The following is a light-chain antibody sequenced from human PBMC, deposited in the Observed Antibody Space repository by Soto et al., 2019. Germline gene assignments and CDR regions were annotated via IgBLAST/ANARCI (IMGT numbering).Light chain of an antibody. V-gene: IGKV3-11*01. J-gene: IGKJ4*01. CDR2: DAS. CDR1: QSVSSY. Sequence: EIALTQSPTTLSLSPGERATLSCRASQSVSSYVAWYQQKPGQAPRLLIYDASNRATGIPARFSGSGSGTDFTLTISSLEPEDFAVYYCQQRSNWLTFGGGTKVDIK. CDR3: QQRSNWLT.